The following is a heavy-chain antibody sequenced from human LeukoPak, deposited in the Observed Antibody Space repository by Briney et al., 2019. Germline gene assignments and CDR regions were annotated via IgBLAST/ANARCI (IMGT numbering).Heavy chain of an antibody. J-gene: IGHJ4*02. CDR1: GFTFSDYD. Sequence: PGGSLRLSCAASGFTFSDYDMHWVRQATGKGLEWVSAIGTAGDTYYTGSVKGRFTISRENAKNSLYLQMNSLRAGDTAVYYSARVAKERVAGVYYFDYWGQGTLVTVSS. D-gene: IGHD1-1*01. V-gene: IGHV3-13*01. CDR2: IGTAGDT. CDR3: ARVAKERVAGVYYFDY.